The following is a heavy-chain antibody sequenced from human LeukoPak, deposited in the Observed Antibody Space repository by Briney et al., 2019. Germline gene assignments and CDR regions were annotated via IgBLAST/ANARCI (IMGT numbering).Heavy chain of an antibody. D-gene: IGHD5-12*01. V-gene: IGHV1-2*02. CDR1: GYTFTGYY. Sequence: GASVKVSCKASGYTFTGYYMHWVRQAPGQGLEWMGWINPNSGGTNYAQKFQGRVTMTRDTSISTAYMELSRLRSDDTAVYYCARDIGATSYSVWFDPWGQGTLVTVSS. CDR3: ARDIGATSYSVWFDP. CDR2: INPNSGGT. J-gene: IGHJ5*02.